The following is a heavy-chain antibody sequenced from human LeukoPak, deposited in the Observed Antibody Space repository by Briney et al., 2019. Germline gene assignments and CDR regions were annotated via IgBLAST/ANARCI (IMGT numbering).Heavy chain of an antibody. D-gene: IGHD1-26*01. CDR1: GFTFSSYA. V-gene: IGHV3-23*01. Sequence: GGSLRLSCAASGFTFSSYAMSWVLQAPGKGLEWVSAISGSGGSTYYADSVKGRFTISRDNSKNTLYLQMNSLRAEDTAVYYCAKFSSGSYYGGAFDIWGQGTMVTVSS. CDR2: ISGSGGST. CDR3: AKFSSGSYYGGAFDI. J-gene: IGHJ3*02.